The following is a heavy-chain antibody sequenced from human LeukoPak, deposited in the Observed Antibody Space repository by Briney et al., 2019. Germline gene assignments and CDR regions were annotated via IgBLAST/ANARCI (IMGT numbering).Heavy chain of an antibody. D-gene: IGHD5-24*01. CDR2: ISSSGSTI. V-gene: IGHV3-48*04. CDR1: GFTFSSYS. J-gene: IGHJ4*02. Sequence: GSLRLSCAASGFTFSSYSMNWIRQAPGKGLEWVSYISSSGSTIYYADSVKGRFTISRDNAKNSLYLQMNSLRAEDTAVYYCAREWLQQSFDYWGQGTLVTVSS. CDR3: AREWLQQSFDY.